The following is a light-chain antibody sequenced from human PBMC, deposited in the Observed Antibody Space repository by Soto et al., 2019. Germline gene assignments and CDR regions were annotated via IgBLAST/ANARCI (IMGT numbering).Light chain of an antibody. J-gene: IGKJ1*01. V-gene: IGKV3-15*01. CDR3: QQYNDWPRT. CDR1: QSVSSN. Sequence: LTQSPGTLSLSPGERVTLSCRASQSVSSNLAWYQQKPGQAPRLLIYGASTRATDIPVRFRGSGSGTEFTLTISSLQSEDFELYYCQQYNDWPRTFGQGTKVDIK. CDR2: GAS.